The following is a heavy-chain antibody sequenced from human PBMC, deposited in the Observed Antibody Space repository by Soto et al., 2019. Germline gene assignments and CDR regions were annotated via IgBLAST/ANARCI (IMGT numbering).Heavy chain of an antibody. V-gene: IGHV2-5*02. D-gene: IGHD2-21*02. J-gene: IGHJ6*02. CDR3: VQSRCGGDCLQIYSSRSYYGLDV. Sequence: QITLKESGPTLVKPTQTLTLTCTFSGLSLRTTGVGVGWVRQPPGKALEWLALLYWDDDKRYSPSLKSRLTMTKDTSEKQVVLTMTNMDTVDTATYYCVQSRCGGDCLQIYSSRSYYGLDVWGQGTTVTVSS. CDR2: LYWDDDK. CDR1: GLSLRTTGVG.